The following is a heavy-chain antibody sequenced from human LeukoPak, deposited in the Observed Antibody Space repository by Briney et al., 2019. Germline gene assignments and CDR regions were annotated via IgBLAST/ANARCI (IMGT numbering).Heavy chain of an antibody. CDR1: GFTFSSYA. CDR2: ISSNGGST. D-gene: IGHD2-2*01. Sequence: GGSLRLSCAASGFTFSSYAMHWVRQAPGKGLEYVSAISSNGGSTYYANSVKGRFTISRDNSKNTLYLQMGSLRAEDMAVYYCAGDRGIVVVPAAIDYWGQGTLVTVSS. J-gene: IGHJ4*02. V-gene: IGHV3-64*01. CDR3: AGDRGIVVVPAAIDY.